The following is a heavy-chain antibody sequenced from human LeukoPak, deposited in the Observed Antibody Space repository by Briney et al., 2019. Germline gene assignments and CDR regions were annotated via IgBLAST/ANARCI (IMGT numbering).Heavy chain of an antibody. CDR1: GYTFSSYG. J-gene: IGHJ5*02. Sequence: ASVKVSCKASGYTFSSYGISWVRQAPGQGLEWMGWISGYDGNTKYAQKLQGRVSLTTDSSTSTVYMELRSLRSDDTAVYYCARDDYGEPGWFDPWGQGTLVTVSS. CDR2: ISGYDGNT. CDR3: ARDDYGEPGWFDP. D-gene: IGHD4-17*01. V-gene: IGHV1-18*01.